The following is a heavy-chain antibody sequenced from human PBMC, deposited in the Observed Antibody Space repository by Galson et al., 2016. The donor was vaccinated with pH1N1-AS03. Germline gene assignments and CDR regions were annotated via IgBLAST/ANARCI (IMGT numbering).Heavy chain of an antibody. V-gene: IGHV3-30*04. Sequence: SLRLSCAASGFTFSNYAMHWVRQAPGMGLEWVAIISSDGSKIHNADSVKGRFTISRDNAKNSLYLQMNSLRAEDTAVYFCVRALTGSSGTHPYTFDYWGQGTLVIVSS. J-gene: IGHJ4*02. CDR3: VRALTGSSGTHPYTFDY. D-gene: IGHD3-10*01. CDR2: ISSDGSKI. CDR1: GFTFSNYA.